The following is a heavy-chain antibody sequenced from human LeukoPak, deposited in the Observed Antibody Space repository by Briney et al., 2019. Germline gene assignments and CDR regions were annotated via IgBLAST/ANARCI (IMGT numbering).Heavy chain of an antibody. CDR3: AKEGGYYYGSGARYYYYMDV. D-gene: IGHD3-10*01. CDR1: GFTFSSYG. Sequence: GGSLRLSCAASGFTFSSYGMHWVRQAPGKGLEWVAVISYDGSNKYYADSVKGRFTISRDNSKNTLYLQMNSLRAEDTAVYYCAKEGGYYYGSGARYYYYMDVWGKGTTVTISS. J-gene: IGHJ6*03. CDR2: ISYDGSNK. V-gene: IGHV3-30*18.